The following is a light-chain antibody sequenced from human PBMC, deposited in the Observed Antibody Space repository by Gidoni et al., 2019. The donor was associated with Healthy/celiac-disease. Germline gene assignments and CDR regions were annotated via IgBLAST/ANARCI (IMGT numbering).Light chain of an antibody. Sequence: DIVFTHSPGPLSLSPGERATLSCRARQSFSSSYLDWYQQKTGQAPRRLIYGASSRATGLPDRFSGSGSGTDYIITISRLEPEDVAVYYCQQYGSAPRTFGQGTKVEIK. CDR1: QSFSSSY. CDR2: GAS. V-gene: IGKV3-20*01. J-gene: IGKJ1*01. CDR3: QQYGSAPRT.